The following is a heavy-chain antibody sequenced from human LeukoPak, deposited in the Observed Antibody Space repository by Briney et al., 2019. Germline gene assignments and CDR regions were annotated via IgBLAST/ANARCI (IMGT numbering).Heavy chain of an antibody. Sequence: GGTLRLSCAASGFSFSSYGMSWVRQAPGKGLEWVSAISGSGGSTYYAVSVKGRFTISRDNSKNTLYLQMNSLRAEDTAVYYCAKGPSRSWFGEYYNWFDPWGQGTLVTVSS. CDR3: AKGPSRSWFGEYYNWFDP. D-gene: IGHD3-10*01. CDR1: GFSFSSYG. J-gene: IGHJ5*02. V-gene: IGHV3-23*01. CDR2: ISGSGGST.